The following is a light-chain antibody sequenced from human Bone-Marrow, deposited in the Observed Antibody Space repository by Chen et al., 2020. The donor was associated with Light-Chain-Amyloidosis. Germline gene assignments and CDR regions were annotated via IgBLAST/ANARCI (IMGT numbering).Light chain of an antibody. Sequence: SHELTQPPSASVSPGQTARITCSGDDLPTKYAYWYQQKPGEAPVLVIHRDTERPSGISEGFSGSSAGTTATLTISGVQAEDEADYHCQSADSSGTYEVIFGGGTKLTVL. CDR2: RDT. CDR1: DLPTKY. V-gene: IGLV3-25*03. J-gene: IGLJ2*01. CDR3: QSADSSGTYEVI.